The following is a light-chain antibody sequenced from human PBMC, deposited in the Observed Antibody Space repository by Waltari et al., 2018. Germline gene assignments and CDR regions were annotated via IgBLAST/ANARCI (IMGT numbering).Light chain of an antibody. J-gene: IGKJ1*01. CDR2: GAA. CDR3: QQYDEWPPT. Sequence: EIVMTQSPGHLSVSPGERASRSCRASQSVSSKLAGYQQKPGQAPRLRIYGAAIRGSGIPARFSRSGSATEFTLTIRGLQPEDFAVYYCQQYDEWPPTFGQGTKVEL. V-gene: IGKV3-15*01. CDR1: QSVSSK.